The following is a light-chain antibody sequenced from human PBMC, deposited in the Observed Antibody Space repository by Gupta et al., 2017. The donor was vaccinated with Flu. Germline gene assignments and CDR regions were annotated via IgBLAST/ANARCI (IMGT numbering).Light chain of an antibody. Sequence: TVQTTTSTGSGNLFRNEYASWYQHKASQHPILIIYQATKRPSWLPGRFSRSNSGNKATLTVNEAQGVDEDEYYFQAWDSGVVVFGGGTRLTVL. CDR3: QAWDSGVVV. CDR2: QAT. V-gene: IGLV3-1*01. CDR1: LFRNEY. J-gene: IGLJ2*01.